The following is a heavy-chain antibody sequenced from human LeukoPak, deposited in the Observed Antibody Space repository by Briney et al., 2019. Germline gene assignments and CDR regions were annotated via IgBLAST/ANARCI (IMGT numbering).Heavy chain of an antibody. CDR1: GFTFSDYS. CDR3: ARDRRSGPRTDY. Sequence: GGSLRLSCAASGFTFSDYSMTWIRQAPGKGLEWVSYITGSGTTIYYADSVKGRFTISRDNAKNSVCLQMNSLRAEDTAVYYCARDRRSGPRTDYWGQGTLVTVSS. J-gene: IGHJ4*02. CDR2: ITGSGTTI. V-gene: IGHV3-11*01. D-gene: IGHD6-19*01.